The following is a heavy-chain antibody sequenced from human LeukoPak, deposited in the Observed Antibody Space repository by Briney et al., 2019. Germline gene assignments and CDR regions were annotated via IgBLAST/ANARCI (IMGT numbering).Heavy chain of an antibody. CDR3: AGLKGVMVRGVIRRAHAY. D-gene: IGHD3-10*01. CDR2: INHSGST. Sequence: SETLSLTCAVYGGSFSGYYWSWIRQPPGKGLEWSGEINHSGSTNYNPSLKSRGTISVDTSKYQFSLKLSSVTAADTAVYYCAGLKGVMVRGVIRRAHAYWGQGTLLTVSS. CDR1: GGSFSGYY. J-gene: IGHJ4*02. V-gene: IGHV4-34*01.